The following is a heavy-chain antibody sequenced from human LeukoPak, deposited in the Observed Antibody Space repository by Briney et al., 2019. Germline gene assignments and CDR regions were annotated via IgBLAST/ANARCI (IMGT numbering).Heavy chain of an antibody. CDR2: IYYSGGS. CDR1: GGSISSGDYY. D-gene: IGHD3-10*02. J-gene: IGHJ6*02. CDR3: ARSVPSGNYYYGMDV. V-gene: IGHV4-30-4*01. Sequence: SETLSLTCTVSGGSISSGDYYWRWIRQPPGTGLEWIGYIYYSGGSYYNPSLKSRITISVDTSKNQFSLKLSSVTAADTAVYYCARSVPSGNYYYGMDVWGQGTTVTVSS.